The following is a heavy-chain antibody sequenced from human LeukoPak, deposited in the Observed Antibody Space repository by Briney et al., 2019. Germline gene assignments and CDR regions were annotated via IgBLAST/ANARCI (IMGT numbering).Heavy chain of an antibody. CDR2: IRSSSSSV. V-gene: IGHV3-21*06. Sequence: GGSLRLSCVASGFAFSSYTMNWVRQAPGKGLEWVSSIRSSSSSVYYADSMKGRFIISRDDAKNSLYLQMNNLRIKDTAVYYCAKVGQYYGMDVWGQGTTVTVSS. D-gene: IGHD2/OR15-2a*01. J-gene: IGHJ6*02. CDR1: GFAFSSYT. CDR3: AKVGQYYGMDV.